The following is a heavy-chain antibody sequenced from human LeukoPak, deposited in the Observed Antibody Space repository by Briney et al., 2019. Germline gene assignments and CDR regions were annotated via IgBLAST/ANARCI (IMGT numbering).Heavy chain of an antibody. Sequence: GGSLRLSCAASGFTFSSYAMSWVRQAPGKGLEWVANIKQDGSEKYYVDSVKGRFTISRDNAKNSLYLQMNSLRAGDTAVYYCARDGDFWSGYYDYWGQGTLVTVSS. D-gene: IGHD3-3*01. V-gene: IGHV3-7*01. CDR1: GFTFSSYA. J-gene: IGHJ4*02. CDR2: IKQDGSEK. CDR3: ARDGDFWSGYYDY.